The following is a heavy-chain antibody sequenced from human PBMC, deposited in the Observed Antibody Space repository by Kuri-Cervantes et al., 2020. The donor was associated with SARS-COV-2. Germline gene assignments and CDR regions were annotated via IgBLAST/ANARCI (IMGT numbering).Heavy chain of an antibody. J-gene: IGHJ5*02. V-gene: IGHV3-30*02. CDR1: GFTFSSYC. D-gene: IGHD2-15*01. Sequence: WGSLRLSCAASGFTFSSYCMHWVRQAPGKGLEWVAFIRYDGSNKYYADSVKGRFTISRDNAKNSLYLQMNSLRAEDTAVYYCARDESYCSGGSCYSEAGNWFDHWGQGTLVTVSS. CDR2: IRYDGSNK. CDR3: ARDESYCSGGSCYSEAGNWFDH.